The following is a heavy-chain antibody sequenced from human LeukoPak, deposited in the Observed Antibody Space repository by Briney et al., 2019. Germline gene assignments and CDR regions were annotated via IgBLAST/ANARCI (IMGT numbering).Heavy chain of an antibody. CDR1: GYSFTSYW. J-gene: IGHJ4*02. D-gene: IGHD3-22*01. Sequence: GESLKISCKGSGYSFTSYWIGWVRQMPGKGLEWMGIIYPGDSDTRYSPSFQGQVTISADKSISTAYLQWSSLKASDTAMYYCARHGSSYYYDSSGYPDYWGQGTLVTVSS. CDR2: IYPGDSDT. CDR3: ARHGSSYYYDSSGYPDY. V-gene: IGHV5-51*01.